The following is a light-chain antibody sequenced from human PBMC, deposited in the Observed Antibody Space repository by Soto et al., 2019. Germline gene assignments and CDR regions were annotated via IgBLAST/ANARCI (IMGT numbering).Light chain of an antibody. CDR1: SSDVGGNIY. Sequence: QSALTQPASVSGSPGQSITISCIGSSSDVGGNIYVSWYQQHPGKAPKLMIYEVTNRPSGVSYRFSGSRSDNTASLTISGLQAEDEADYYCSSYTTFRTVLFGGGTKLTVL. CDR3: SSYTTFRTVL. J-gene: IGLJ2*01. CDR2: EVT. V-gene: IGLV2-14*01.